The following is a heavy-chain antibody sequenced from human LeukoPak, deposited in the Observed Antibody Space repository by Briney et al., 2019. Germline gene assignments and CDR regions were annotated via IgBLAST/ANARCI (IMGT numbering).Heavy chain of an antibody. Sequence: GGSLRLSCAASGFTFSDAWMSWVRQAPGKGLEWVGRIKSETDGGTTDYAAPVKGRFTISRDDSRNTVSLQMNSLKTEDTAVYYCTTETSNGYYYVFAYWGQGALVTVSS. CDR3: TTETSNGYYYVFAY. J-gene: IGHJ4*02. CDR2: IKSETDGGTT. V-gene: IGHV3-15*01. D-gene: IGHD3-22*01. CDR1: GFTFSDAW.